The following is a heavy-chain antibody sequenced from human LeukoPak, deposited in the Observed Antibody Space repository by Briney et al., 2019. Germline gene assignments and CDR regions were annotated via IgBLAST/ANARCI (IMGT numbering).Heavy chain of an antibody. Sequence: GGSLRLSCAASGFTFSSYGVHWVRQAPGKGLDWVAFIRYDGSNKYYADSVKGRFTISRDNSKNTLYLQMNSLRAEDTAVYYCAKGGNYYDSSGYYYRGYFQHWGQGTLVTVSS. V-gene: IGHV3-30*02. CDR2: IRYDGSNK. J-gene: IGHJ1*01. CDR3: AKGGNYYDSSGYYYRGYFQH. D-gene: IGHD3-22*01. CDR1: GFTFSSYG.